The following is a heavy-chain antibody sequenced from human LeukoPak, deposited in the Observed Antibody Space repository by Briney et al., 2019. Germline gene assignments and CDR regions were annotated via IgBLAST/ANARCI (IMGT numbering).Heavy chain of an antibody. J-gene: IGHJ4*02. D-gene: IGHD5-18*01. CDR1: EFTFSSYA. CDR3: AKDRGYSYGLSEIYYFDY. Sequence: GGSLRLSCAASEFTFSSYAMQWVRQAPGKGLEWVSGISGSGGSTYYADSVKGRFTISRDNSKNTLYLQVNSLRTEDTAVYYCAKDRGYSYGLSEIYYFDYWGQGTLVTVSS. V-gene: IGHV3-23*01. CDR2: ISGSGGST.